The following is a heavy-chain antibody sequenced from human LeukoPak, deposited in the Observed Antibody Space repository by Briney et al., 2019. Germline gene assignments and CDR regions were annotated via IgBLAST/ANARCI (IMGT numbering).Heavy chain of an antibody. Sequence: ASVKVSCKVSGYTLTELSMHWARQAPGKGLEWMGGFDPEDGETIYAQKFQGRVTMTRDTSISTAYMELSRLRSDDTAVYYCAREGDGDFLDYWGQGTLVTVSS. CDR1: GYTLTELS. V-gene: IGHV1-24*01. J-gene: IGHJ4*02. CDR3: AREGDGDFLDY. D-gene: IGHD3-16*01. CDR2: FDPEDGET.